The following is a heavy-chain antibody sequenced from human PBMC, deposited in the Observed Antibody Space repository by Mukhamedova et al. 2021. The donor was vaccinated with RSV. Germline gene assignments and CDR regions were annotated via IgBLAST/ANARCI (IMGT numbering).Heavy chain of an antibody. CDR1: TSYG. V-gene: IGHV1-18*01. D-gene: IGHD6-13*01. J-gene: IGHJ4*02. Sequence: TSYGISWVRQAPGQGLEWMGWISAYNGNTDYTQKLQGRVTMTTDTSTTTAYMELRSMRADDTAVYYCERILIAAPGTAYWGQGT. CDR2: ISAYNGNT. CDR3: ERILIAAPGTAY.